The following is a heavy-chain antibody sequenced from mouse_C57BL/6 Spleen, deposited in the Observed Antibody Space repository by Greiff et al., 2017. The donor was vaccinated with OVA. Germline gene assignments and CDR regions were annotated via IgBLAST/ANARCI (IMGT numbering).Heavy chain of an antibody. CDR1: GYTFTDYE. CDR2: IDPETGGT. CDR3: TRANFDY. V-gene: IGHV1-15*01. J-gene: IGHJ2*01. Sequence: LQESGAELVRPGASVTLSCKASGYTFTDYEMHWVKQTPVHGLEWIGAIDPETGGTAYNQKFKGKAILTADKSSSTAYMELRSLTSEDSAVYYCTRANFDYWGQGTTLTVSS.